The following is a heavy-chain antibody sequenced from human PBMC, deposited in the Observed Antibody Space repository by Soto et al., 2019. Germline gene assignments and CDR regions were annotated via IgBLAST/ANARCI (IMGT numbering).Heavy chain of an antibody. CDR1: GFTFSSYS. D-gene: IGHD2-2*01. J-gene: IGHJ4*02. Sequence: GGSLRLSCAASGFTFSSYSMNWVRQAPGKGLEWVSYISRSSTTIYYADSVRGRFTISRDNAKNSLYLQMDSLRDEDTAVYYCARGHGWSGSCSSSSCYSDYWGQGTLVTVSS. CDR3: ARGHGWSGSCSSSSCYSDY. CDR2: ISRSSTTI. V-gene: IGHV3-48*02.